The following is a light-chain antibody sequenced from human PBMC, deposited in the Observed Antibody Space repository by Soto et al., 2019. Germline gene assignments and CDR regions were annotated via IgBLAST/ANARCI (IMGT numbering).Light chain of an antibody. CDR2: EVS. CDR3: SSYTSSSPLVVV. Sequence: QSALTQPASVSGSPGQSITISCTGTSSDVGGYNYVSWYQQHPGKAPKLMIYEVSNRPSGVSNRFSGSKSGNTASLTISGLQAEDEADYYCSSYTSSSPLVVVFGGGTKVTVL. J-gene: IGLJ2*01. CDR1: SSDVGGYNY. V-gene: IGLV2-14*01.